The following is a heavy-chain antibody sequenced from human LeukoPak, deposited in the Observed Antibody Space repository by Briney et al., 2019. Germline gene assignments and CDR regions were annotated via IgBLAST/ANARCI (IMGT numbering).Heavy chain of an antibody. D-gene: IGHD3-22*01. CDR1: GYTFTSYY. CDR3: ATDYYDSSGPLDP. Sequence: GASVKVSCKTSGYTFTSYYMHWVRQAPGQGLEWMGWVTPTSGGTNYAQKFQGRVTMTRDTSSSTAYMELSRLRSDDTAVYYCATDYYDSSGPLDPWGQGTLVTVSS. CDR2: VTPTSGGT. V-gene: IGHV1-2*02. J-gene: IGHJ5*02.